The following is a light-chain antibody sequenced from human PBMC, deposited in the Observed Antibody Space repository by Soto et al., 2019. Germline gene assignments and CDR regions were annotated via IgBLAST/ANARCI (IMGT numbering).Light chain of an antibody. Sequence: IVMTQSPATLSVSPWERATLSFRASQSVSSNLAWYQQKPGQAPRLLIYGASTRATGIPARFSGSGSGTEFTLTISSLQSEDFAVYYCQQYNNWWKFGQGTKVDIK. CDR1: QSVSSN. CDR3: QQYNNWWK. J-gene: IGKJ1*01. CDR2: GAS. V-gene: IGKV3-15*01.